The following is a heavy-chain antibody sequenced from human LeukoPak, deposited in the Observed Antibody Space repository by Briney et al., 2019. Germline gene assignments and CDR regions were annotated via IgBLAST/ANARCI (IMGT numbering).Heavy chain of an antibody. J-gene: IGHJ4*02. CDR1: GYTFTGYY. CDR2: INPNSGGT. Sequence: EASVKVSCKASGYTFTGYYIHWVRQAPGQGLEWMGWINPNSGGTNYAQKFQGGVTMTRDTSISTAYMELSRLRSDDTAVYYCAIHGLWFGDQYDYWGQGTLVTVSS. D-gene: IGHD3-10*01. V-gene: IGHV1-2*02. CDR3: AIHGLWFGDQYDY.